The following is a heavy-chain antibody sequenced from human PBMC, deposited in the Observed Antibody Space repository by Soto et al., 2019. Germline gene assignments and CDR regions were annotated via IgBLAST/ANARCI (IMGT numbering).Heavy chain of an antibody. V-gene: IGHV1-46*03. D-gene: IGHD4-17*01. CDR3: ARHRIIWANHMTTVISNDGFDI. CDR1: GYTFTSYY. CDR2: INPSGGST. J-gene: IGHJ3*02. Sequence: ASVKVSCKESGYTFTSYYMHWVRQAPGQGLEWMGIINPSGGSTSYAQKFQGRVTMTRDTSTSTVYMELSSLRSEDTAVYYCARHRIIWANHMTTVISNDGFDIWXQGTMVT.